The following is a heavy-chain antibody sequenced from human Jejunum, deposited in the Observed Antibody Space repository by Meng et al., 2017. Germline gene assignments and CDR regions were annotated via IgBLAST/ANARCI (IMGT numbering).Heavy chain of an antibody. CDR3: ARSGGFSSEYP. V-gene: IGHV3-30*01. J-gene: IGHJ5*02. CDR1: GFNFHGYA. D-gene: IGHD3-22*01. Sequence: GRLVEAGGGVVQPGRSLRLSCAASGFNFHGYAMHWVRQAPGKGLEWVAGVPFDGTETFYADSVKGRFTISRDNSKNTLFLQMNGLRPDDTAMYYCARSGGFSSEYPWGQGTLVTVSS. CDR2: VPFDGTET.